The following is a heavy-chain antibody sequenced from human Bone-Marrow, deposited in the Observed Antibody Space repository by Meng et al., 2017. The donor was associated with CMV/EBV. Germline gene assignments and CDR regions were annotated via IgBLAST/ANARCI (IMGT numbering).Heavy chain of an antibody. CDR3: ARYSHVTKYYFDY. CDR1: GYTFSSYY. Sequence: ASVKVSCKASGYTFSSYYMHWVRQAPGQGLEWMGIINPSGGSATYAQKFQGRVTVTRDTSTITVYMELSSLRSEDTAVYYCARYSHVTKYYFDYWGQGTLVTVSS. V-gene: IGHV1-46*01. CDR2: INPSGGSA. D-gene: IGHD2-15*01. J-gene: IGHJ4*02.